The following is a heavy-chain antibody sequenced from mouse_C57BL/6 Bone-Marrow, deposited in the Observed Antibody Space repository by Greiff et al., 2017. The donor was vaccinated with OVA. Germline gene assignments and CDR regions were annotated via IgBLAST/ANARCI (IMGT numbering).Heavy chain of an antibody. J-gene: IGHJ2*01. Sequence: EVMLVESGGGLVQPGGSLSLSCAASGFTFTDYYMSWVRQPPGKALEWLGFIRNKANGYTTEYSASVKGRFTISRDNSQSILYHQMYALRAEDSATYYCARTSTTVVATPYYFDYGGQGTTLTVSS. CDR3: ARTSTTVVATPYYFDY. V-gene: IGHV7-3*01. D-gene: IGHD1-1*01. CDR2: IRNKANGYTT. CDR1: GFTFTDYY.